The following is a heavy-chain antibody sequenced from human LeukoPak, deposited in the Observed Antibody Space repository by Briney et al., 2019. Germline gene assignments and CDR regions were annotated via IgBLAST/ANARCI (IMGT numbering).Heavy chain of an antibody. J-gene: IGHJ4*02. CDR1: RGSFSGYY. D-gene: IGHD2-2*01. CDR3: TRVYCSSVGCHFYFDN. Sequence: SETLSLTCAVYRGSFSGYYWSWIRQSPEKGLEWIGEINRGGSTNYNPSLKSRVTISVDTSKNQFSLKLSSVTAADTAEYYCTRVYCSSVGCHFYFDNWGQGTLVTVSS. V-gene: IGHV4-34*01. CDR2: INRGGST.